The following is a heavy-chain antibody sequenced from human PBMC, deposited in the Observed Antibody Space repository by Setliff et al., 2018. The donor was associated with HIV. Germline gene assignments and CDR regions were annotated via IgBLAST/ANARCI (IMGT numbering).Heavy chain of an antibody. V-gene: IGHV1-46*01. D-gene: IGHD3-22*01. J-gene: IGHJ4*02. CDR3: GRNRGNGWYYYDS. Sequence: ASVKVSCKASGYTFTSYSLHWVRQAPGQGLEWMRVINPSGGSTAYAENFQGRVTMTRDTSTSTVYMEMRGLRSDDTAVYYCGRNRGNGWYYYDSWGQGTLVTVSS. CDR1: GYTFTSYS. CDR2: INPSGGST.